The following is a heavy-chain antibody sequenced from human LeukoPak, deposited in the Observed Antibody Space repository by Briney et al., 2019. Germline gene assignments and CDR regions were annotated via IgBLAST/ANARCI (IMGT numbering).Heavy chain of an antibody. J-gene: IGHJ4*02. D-gene: IGHD6-19*01. Sequence: PSETLSLTCTVSGGSISSYYWSWIRQPPGKGLEWIAYIHYSGSTNYNTSLKSRVTISVDTSKIQFSLKLSSVTAADTAVYYCASGWAYYDYWGQGTLVTVSS. V-gene: IGHV4-59*01. CDR3: ASGWAYYDY. CDR2: IHYSGST. CDR1: GGSISSYY.